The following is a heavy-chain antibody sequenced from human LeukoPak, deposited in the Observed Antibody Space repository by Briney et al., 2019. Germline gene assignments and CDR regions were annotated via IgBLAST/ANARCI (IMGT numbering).Heavy chain of an antibody. CDR2: ISAYNGNT. J-gene: IGHJ4*02. CDR1: GYIFTSSG. D-gene: IGHD3-16*01. V-gene: IGHV1-18*01. Sequence: ASVKVSCKASGYIFTSSGISWVRQAPRQGLEWMGWISAYNGNTNYAQKFQGRVTITADKSTSTAYMELSSLRSEDTAVYYCARDDYVWGSYPHAGYWGQGTLVTVSS. CDR3: ARDDYVWGSYPHAGY.